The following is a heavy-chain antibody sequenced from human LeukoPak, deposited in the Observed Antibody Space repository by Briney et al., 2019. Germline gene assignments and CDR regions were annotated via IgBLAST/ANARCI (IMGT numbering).Heavy chain of an antibody. V-gene: IGHV3-53*01. Sequence: GGSLRLSCAVSGFSVSTNHMSWVRQAPGKGLEWVSVIYIDGNTYYADSVRGRFTISRDNSKNTVFLQMNSLRAEDTAVYYCARDREVVTAKAQMDVWGKGTTVTVFS. CDR2: IYIDGNT. D-gene: IGHD2-21*02. J-gene: IGHJ6*04. CDR1: GFSVSTNH. CDR3: ARDREVVTAKAQMDV.